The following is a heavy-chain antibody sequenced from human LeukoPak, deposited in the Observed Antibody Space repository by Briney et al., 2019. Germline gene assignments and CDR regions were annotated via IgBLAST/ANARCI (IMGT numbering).Heavy chain of an antibody. CDR3: ARVHDFWSGAPYYYYMDV. CDR1: GGTFTSYA. J-gene: IGHJ6*03. V-gene: IGHV1-69*05. D-gene: IGHD3-3*01. CDR2: IITIFGKT. Sequence: LVKVSCKASGGTFTSYAISWVRQAPGQGLEWMGGIITIFGKTNYAQKFQGRVTITTDKSTSTAYMELRSLRSEDTAVYYCARVHDFWSGAPYYYYMDVWGKGTTVSVCS.